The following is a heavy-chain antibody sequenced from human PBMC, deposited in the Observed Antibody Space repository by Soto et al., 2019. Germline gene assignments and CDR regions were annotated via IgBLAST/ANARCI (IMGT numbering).Heavy chain of an antibody. V-gene: IGHV1-69*06. J-gene: IGHJ5*02. CDR2: ISPVIGTT. CDR3: ARDYSGYDPALNRFDP. D-gene: IGHD5-12*01. CDR1: GDIFDNYA. Sequence: SVKVSCKASGDIFDNYAISWVRQAPGQGLEWLGGISPVIGTTHYAQIFQGRLTITADRSTMTTYMELSGLKSEDTAIYFCARDYSGYDPALNRFDPWGQGTPVTVSS.